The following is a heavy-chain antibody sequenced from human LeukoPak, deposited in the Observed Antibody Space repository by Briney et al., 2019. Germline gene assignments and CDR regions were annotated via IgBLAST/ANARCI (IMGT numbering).Heavy chain of an antibody. CDR3: ARDECTRVFWDYDSSGSTFDY. D-gene: IGHD3-22*01. CDR1: GFTFSSYW. V-gene: IGHV3-21*01. Sequence: GGSLRLSCAASGFTFSSYWMSGVRQAPGKGREWVSSISSSRSYIYYADTVKGRFTISRDNAKTSLDLKMNSLRAEDTAVYYCARDECTRVFWDYDSSGSTFDYWGQGTLVTVSS. J-gene: IGHJ4*02. CDR2: ISSSRSYI.